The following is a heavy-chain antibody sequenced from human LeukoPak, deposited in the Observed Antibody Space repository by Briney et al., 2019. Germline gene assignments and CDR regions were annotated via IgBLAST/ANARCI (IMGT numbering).Heavy chain of an antibody. D-gene: IGHD2-15*01. CDR1: GFTFSGSA. CDR3: TRLQILRNCSGGSCYSGSPYYYGMDV. Sequence: GGSLRLSCAASGFTFSGSAMHWVRQASGKGLEWVGRIRSKANSYATAYAASVKGRFTISRDDSKNTAYLQMNSLKTEDTAVYYCTRLQILRNCSGGSCYSGSPYYYGMDVWGQGTTVTVSS. CDR2: IRSKANSYAT. V-gene: IGHV3-73*01. J-gene: IGHJ6*02.